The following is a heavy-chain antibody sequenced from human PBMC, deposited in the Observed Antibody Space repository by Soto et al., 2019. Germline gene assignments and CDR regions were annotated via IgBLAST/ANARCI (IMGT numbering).Heavy chain of an antibody. J-gene: IGHJ3*02. V-gene: IGHV3-53*04. D-gene: IGHD6-13*01. Sequence: GGSLRLSCAASGFTVSSNYMSWVRQAPGKGLEWVSVIYSGGSTYYADSVKGRFTISRHNSKNTLYLQMNSLRAEDTAVYYCARETVSYSSPLRDAFDIWGQGTMVPVSS. CDR3: ARETVSYSSPLRDAFDI. CDR2: IYSGGST. CDR1: GFTVSSNY.